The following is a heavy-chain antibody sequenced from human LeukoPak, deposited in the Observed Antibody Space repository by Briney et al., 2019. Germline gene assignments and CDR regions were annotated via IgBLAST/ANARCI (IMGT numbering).Heavy chain of an antibody. CDR3: ARGPYSYDSSGAFDI. J-gene: IGHJ3*02. V-gene: IGHV4-4*07. CDR2: IPSSGST. D-gene: IGHD3-22*01. Sequence: PSETLSLTCTVSGGSISSYYWSWIRQPAGKGLEWIGRIPSSGSTNYNPSLKSRVTISVDTSKNQFSLKLSSVTAADTAVYFRARGPYSYDSSGAFDIWGQGTMVTVSS. CDR1: GGSISSYY.